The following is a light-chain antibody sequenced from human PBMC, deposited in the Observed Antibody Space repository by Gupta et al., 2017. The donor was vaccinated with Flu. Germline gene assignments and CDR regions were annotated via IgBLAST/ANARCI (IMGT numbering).Light chain of an antibody. J-gene: IGLJ2*01. CDR3: QSDDSSLSGCV. CDR2: GNS. CDR1: SSIIGDDYD. V-gene: IGLV1-40*01. Sequence: QSALTQPPSVSGATGQWVTISCTGSSSIIGDDYDTPWYQHLPGTAPKLLIYGNSNRPSGVPDRFSGTKSGTSAALAITGLQAEDEADYYCQSDDSSLSGCVFGGGTKLTVL.